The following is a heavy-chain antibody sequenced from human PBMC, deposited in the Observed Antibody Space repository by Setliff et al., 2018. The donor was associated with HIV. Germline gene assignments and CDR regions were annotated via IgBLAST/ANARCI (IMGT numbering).Heavy chain of an antibody. J-gene: IGHJ6*02. CDR1: DASITADTFY. Sequence: PSETLSLTCTVSDASITADTFYWNWLRQPPGKGPEWIGYIHNSGTTHYNPAFESRLIISLDMSNNRFSLNLAFVTAADTAVYYCARDDSSGWHFYYYYGMDVWGQGTTVTVSS. CDR2: IHNSGTT. CDR3: ARDDSSGWHFYYYYGMDV. V-gene: IGHV4-30-4*08. D-gene: IGHD6-19*01.